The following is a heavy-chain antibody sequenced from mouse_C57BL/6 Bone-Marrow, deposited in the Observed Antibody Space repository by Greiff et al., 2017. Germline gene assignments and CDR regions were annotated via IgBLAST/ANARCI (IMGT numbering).Heavy chain of an antibody. CDR2: ISDGGSYT. CDR1: GFTFSSYA. J-gene: IGHJ3*01. CDR3: ARDVVDGKRGPFAY. D-gene: IGHD1-1*02. Sequence: EVNVVESGGGLVKPGGSLKLSCAASGFTFSSYAMSWVRQTPEKRLEWVATISDGGSYTYYPDNVKGRFTISRDNAKNNLYLQMSHLKSEDTAMYYCARDVVDGKRGPFAYWGQGTLVTVSA. V-gene: IGHV5-4*01.